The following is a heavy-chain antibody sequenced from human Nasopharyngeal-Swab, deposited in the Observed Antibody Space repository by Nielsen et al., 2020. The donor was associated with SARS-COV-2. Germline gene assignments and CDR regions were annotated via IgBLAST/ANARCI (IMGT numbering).Heavy chain of an antibody. CDR3: ANGGGNSGWYFDL. CDR2: ISRNSGSI. J-gene: IGHJ2*01. Sequence: SLKISCAASGFTFDDYAMHWVRQAPGKGLEWASGISRNSGSIGYADSVKGRFTISRGNAKNSLYLQMNSLRAEDTALYYCANGGGNSGWYFDLWGRGTLVTVSS. D-gene: IGHD4-23*01. CDR1: GFTFDDYA. V-gene: IGHV3-9*01.